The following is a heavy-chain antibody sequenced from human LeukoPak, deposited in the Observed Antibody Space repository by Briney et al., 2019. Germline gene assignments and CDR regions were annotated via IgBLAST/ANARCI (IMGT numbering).Heavy chain of an antibody. V-gene: IGHV3-7*05. CDR3: ARLGAGAGITY. CDR2: IRQDGNER. J-gene: IGHJ4*02. D-gene: IGHD3-10*01. CDR1: GFAFTNYW. Sequence: QPGGSLRLSCVASGFAFTNYWMTWVRQAPGKRLQWVANIRQDGNERYFVDSVKGRFTISRDNAKNSLYLQMNSLRAEDTAVYYCARLGAGAGITYGGRGTLVTVSS.